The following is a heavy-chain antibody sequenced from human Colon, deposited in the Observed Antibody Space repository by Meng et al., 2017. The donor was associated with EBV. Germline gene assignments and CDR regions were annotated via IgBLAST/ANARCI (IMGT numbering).Heavy chain of an antibody. J-gene: IGHJ4*02. CDR1: GGSISSSSHY. CDR3: ARRTFYFDNSGSGYFFDS. CDR2: VYYSGST. D-gene: IGHD3-22*01. Sequence: RLRRQESGPGHVKPSETLSLPCPVSGGSISSSSHYWDWIRQPPGKGLEWIGSVYYSGSTFYSPSLKSRVTISIDTSKNQFSLKLNSGTAADTAIYYCARRTFYFDNSGSGYFFDSWGQGTLVTVSS. V-gene: IGHV4-39*06.